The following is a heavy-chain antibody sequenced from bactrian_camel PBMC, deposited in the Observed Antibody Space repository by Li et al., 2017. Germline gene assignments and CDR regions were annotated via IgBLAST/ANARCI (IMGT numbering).Heavy chain of an antibody. D-gene: IGHD3*01. CDR2: IDSLGIT. Sequence: HVQLVESGGGVVQPGGSLRLSCAASSYRGCMAWVRQAPGKEREAVASIDSLGITRYADSVKGRFTISRDNAGNTVYLQMNSLKPDDTHMYVCAAGAAIICDDLDSQRFGYWGQGTQVTVS. J-gene: IGHJ6*01. V-gene: IGHV3S53*01. CDR1: SYRGC. CDR3: AAGAAIICDDLDSQRFGY.